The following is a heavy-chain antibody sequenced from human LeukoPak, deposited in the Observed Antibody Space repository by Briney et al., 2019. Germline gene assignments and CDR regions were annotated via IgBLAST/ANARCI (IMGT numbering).Heavy chain of an antibody. CDR1: GFTFSNYW. Sequence: AGCLRLSCAASGFTFSNYWMRWVRQAPGKGLEGVANIKQDESEKYYVDPVEGRFTISRDNAKKSLYLQMNSLRAEDTAVYYCARRRCSSTSCFIDYWGQGTLVTVSS. J-gene: IGHJ4*02. CDR2: IKQDESEK. V-gene: IGHV3-7*01. D-gene: IGHD2-2*01. CDR3: ARRRCSSTSCFIDY.